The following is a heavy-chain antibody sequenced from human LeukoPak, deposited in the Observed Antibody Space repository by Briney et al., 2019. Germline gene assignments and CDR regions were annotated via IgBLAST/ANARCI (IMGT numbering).Heavy chain of an antibody. CDR1: GDXISSSSYY. CDR2: IYNSGST. J-gene: IGHJ4*02. D-gene: IGHD6-25*01. CDR3: AREAATLDY. Sequence: PSETLSLTCTASGDXISSSSYYWGWVRQPPGKGLEWIGSIYNSGSTYYNPSLKSRVTISVDTSKNQFSLKVSSVTAADTAVYYCAREAATLDYWGQGTLVTVSS. V-gene: IGHV4-39*02.